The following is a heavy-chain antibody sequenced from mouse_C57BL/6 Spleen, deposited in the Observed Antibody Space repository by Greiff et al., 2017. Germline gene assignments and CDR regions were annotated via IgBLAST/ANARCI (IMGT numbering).Heavy chain of an antibody. Sequence: VQLQQSGAELVRPGASVTLSCKASGYTFTDYEMHWVKQTPVHGLEWIGAIDPETGGTAYNQKFKGKAILTADKSSSTAYMELRSLTSEDSAVYYCTRGGLSYAMDYWGQGTSVTVSS. V-gene: IGHV1-15*01. CDR1: GYTFTDYE. CDR2: IDPETGGT. CDR3: TRGGLSYAMDY. J-gene: IGHJ4*01. D-gene: IGHD3-3*01.